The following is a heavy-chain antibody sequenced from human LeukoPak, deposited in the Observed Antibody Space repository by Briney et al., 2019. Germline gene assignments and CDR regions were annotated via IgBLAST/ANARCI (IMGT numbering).Heavy chain of an antibody. V-gene: IGHV3-33*06. D-gene: IGHD4-11*01. Sequence: GGSLRLSCAASGFTFSHYGMHWVRQAPGRGLEWVAVIWSDGSNKFHADSVKGRFTISRDNFQNTVDLHMNILGAEDTAVYYCAKDAQRGFDYSNSLEYWGQGTLVTVSS. J-gene: IGHJ4*02. CDR2: IWSDGSNK. CDR3: AKDAQRGFDYSNSLEY. CDR1: GFTFSHYG.